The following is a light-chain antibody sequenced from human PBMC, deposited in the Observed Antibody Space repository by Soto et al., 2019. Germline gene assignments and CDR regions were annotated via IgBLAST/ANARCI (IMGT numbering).Light chain of an antibody. CDR3: WSYAGSITLYV. CDR1: SSDVGSYNL. J-gene: IGLJ1*01. CDR2: EGS. V-gene: IGLV2-23*01. Sequence: QSVLTQPASVSGSPGQSITISCTGTSSDVGSYNLVSWYQQHPGKAPKLMIYEGSKRPSGVSNRFSGSKSGNTASLTISGLQAEDEADYYCWSYAGSITLYVFGTGTKLTVL.